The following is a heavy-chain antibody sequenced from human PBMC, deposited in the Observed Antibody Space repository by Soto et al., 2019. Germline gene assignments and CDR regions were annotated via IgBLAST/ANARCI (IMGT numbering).Heavy chain of an antibody. J-gene: IGHJ4*02. CDR3: ANIVVVPAAIAVIAFDY. CDR1: GFTFSSYA. V-gene: IGHV3-23*01. CDR2: ISGSGGST. Sequence: PGGSLRLSCAASGFTFSSYAMSWVRQAPGKGLEWVSAISGSGGSTYYADSVKGRFTISRDNSKNTLYLQMNSLRAEDTAVYYCANIVVVPAAIAVIAFDYWGQGTLVTVSS. D-gene: IGHD2-2*02.